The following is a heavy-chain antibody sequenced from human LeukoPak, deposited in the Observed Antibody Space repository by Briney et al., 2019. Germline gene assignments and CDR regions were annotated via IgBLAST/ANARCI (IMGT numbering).Heavy chain of an antibody. CDR1: GFTFSSYW. CDR2: IKQDGSEK. J-gene: IGHJ4*02. V-gene: IGHV3-7*01. D-gene: IGHD6-13*01. CDR3: ATGILAAAELTFDY. Sequence: PGGSLRLSCAASGFTFSSYWMSWVRQAPGKGLEWVANIKQDGSEKYYVDSVKGRFTISRDNAKNSLYLQMNSLRAEDTAVYYCATGILAAAELTFDYWGQGTLVTVSS.